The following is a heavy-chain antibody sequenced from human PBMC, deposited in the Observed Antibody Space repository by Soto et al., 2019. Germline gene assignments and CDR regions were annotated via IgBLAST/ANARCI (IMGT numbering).Heavy chain of an antibody. V-gene: IGHV3-33*01. D-gene: IGHD4-17*01. CDR3: ARDVSTVLTPDAFDT. Sequence: PGGSLRLSCAASGFTFSSYGMHWVRQAPGKGLEWVAVIWYDGSNKYYADSVKGRFTISRDNSKNTLYLQMNSLRAEDTALYYCARDVSTVLTPDAFDTWGQGTMVTV. CDR1: GFTFSSYG. J-gene: IGHJ3*02. CDR2: IWYDGSNK.